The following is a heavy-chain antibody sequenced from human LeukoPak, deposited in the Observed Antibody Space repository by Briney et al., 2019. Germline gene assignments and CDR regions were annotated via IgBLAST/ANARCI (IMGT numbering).Heavy chain of an antibody. CDR1: GYTFTSYG. CDR2: ISAYNGNT. D-gene: IGHD3-22*01. J-gene: IGHJ4*02. CDR3: NLYDSSGYYYSLLDY. Sequence: ASVKVSCKASGYTFTSYGISWVRQAPGQGLEWMGWISAYNGNTNYAQKLQGRVTMTTDTSTSTAYMELRSLRSDDTAVYYCNLYDSSGYYYSLLDYWGQGTLVTVSS. V-gene: IGHV1-18*01.